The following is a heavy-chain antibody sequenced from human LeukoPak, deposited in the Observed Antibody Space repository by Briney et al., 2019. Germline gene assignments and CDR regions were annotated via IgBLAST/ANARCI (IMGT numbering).Heavy chain of an antibody. D-gene: IGHD3-10*01. CDR2: ISYDGSNK. CDR3: AKCAWRSAPWYYYGSGSYYSAIDAFDI. J-gene: IGHJ3*02. CDR1: GFTFSSYG. V-gene: IGHV3-30*18. Sequence: AGGSLRLSCAASGFTFSSYGMHWVRQAPGKGLEWVAVISYDGSNKYYADSVKGRFTISRDNSKNTLYLQMNSLRAEDTAVYYCAKCAWRSAPWYYYGSGSYYSAIDAFDIWGQGTMVTVSS.